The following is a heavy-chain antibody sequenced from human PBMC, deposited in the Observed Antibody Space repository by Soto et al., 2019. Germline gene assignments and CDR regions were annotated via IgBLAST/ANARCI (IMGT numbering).Heavy chain of an antibody. CDR2: IWYDGSNK. CDR1: GFTFSSYG. J-gene: IGHJ4*02. V-gene: IGHV3-33*01. Sequence: GGSLRLSCAASGFTFSSYGMHWVRQAPGKGLEWVAVIWYDGSNKYYADSVKGRFTISRDNSKNTLYLQMNSLRAEDTAVYYCARVGETTVTYFDYWGQGTLVTVSS. CDR3: ARVGETTVTYFDY. D-gene: IGHD4-17*01.